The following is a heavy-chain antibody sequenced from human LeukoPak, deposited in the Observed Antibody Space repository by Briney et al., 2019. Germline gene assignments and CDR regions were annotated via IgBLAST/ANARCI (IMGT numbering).Heavy chain of an antibody. V-gene: IGHV4-34*01. CDR3: ARGIPLLKWFDP. J-gene: IGHJ5*02. CDR1: GGSFSGYY. Sequence: PSETLSLTCAVYGGSFSGYYWTWIRQPPGKGLEWIGEIHQSGSANYNPSLKSRLTMSVDTSKKQFSLKMTSVTAADTAMYYCARGIPLLKWFDPWGLGTLVTVSS. D-gene: IGHD2-21*01. CDR2: IHQSGSA.